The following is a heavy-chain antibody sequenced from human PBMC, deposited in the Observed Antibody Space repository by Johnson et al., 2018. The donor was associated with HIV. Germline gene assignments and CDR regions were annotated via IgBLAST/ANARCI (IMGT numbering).Heavy chain of an antibody. CDR3: AKYDRFAFDV. CDR2: ISDRGGTI. CDR1: GFTFSDYF. Sequence: QVQLVESGGGLVKPGVSLRLSCTASGFTFSDYFMTWIRQAPGKGLEWVSYISDRGGTIYYADSVKGRFTISRDNAKNSPFLQMNSLRAEDTAVYFCAKYDRFAFDVWGQGTMVTVSS. J-gene: IGHJ3*01. V-gene: IGHV3-11*01. D-gene: IGHD3-16*01.